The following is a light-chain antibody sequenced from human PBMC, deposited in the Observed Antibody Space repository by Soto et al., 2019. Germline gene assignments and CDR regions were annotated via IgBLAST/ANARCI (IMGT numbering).Light chain of an antibody. Sequence: QSVLTQPPSVSAAPGQKVTISCSGSSSNIGNNFVTWYQQLPGTAPKLLIYDNNKRPSGIPDRFSGSQSGTPATLGITGRQTGDEAVYYCGSWDSSLTYVFGTGTKVTVL. J-gene: IGLJ1*01. V-gene: IGLV1-51*01. CDR3: GSWDSSLTYV. CDR1: SSNIGNNF. CDR2: DNN.